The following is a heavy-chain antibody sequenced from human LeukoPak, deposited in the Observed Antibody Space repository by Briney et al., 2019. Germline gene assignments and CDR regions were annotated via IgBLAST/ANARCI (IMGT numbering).Heavy chain of an antibody. Sequence: ASVKVSCKASGGTFSSYAISWVRQATGQGLEWMGWMNPNSGNTGYAQKFQGRVTMTRNTSITTAYMELSSLRSEDTAVYYCARVLNYYDSSVAYWGQGTLVTVSS. CDR1: GGTFSSYA. D-gene: IGHD3-22*01. CDR2: MNPNSGNT. CDR3: ARVLNYYDSSVAY. V-gene: IGHV1-8*02. J-gene: IGHJ4*02.